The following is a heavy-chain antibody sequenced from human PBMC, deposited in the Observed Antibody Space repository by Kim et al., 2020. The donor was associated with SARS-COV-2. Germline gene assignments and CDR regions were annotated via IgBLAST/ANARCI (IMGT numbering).Heavy chain of an antibody. Sequence: DSVKGRFTIARDKSKNTLYLQSNSLRAEDPAVYYWARDHSVYGAGPPLGYWGQGTLVTVSS. V-gene: IGHV3-30*07. CDR3: ARDHSVYGAGPPLGY. D-gene: IGHD1-26*01. J-gene: IGHJ4*02.